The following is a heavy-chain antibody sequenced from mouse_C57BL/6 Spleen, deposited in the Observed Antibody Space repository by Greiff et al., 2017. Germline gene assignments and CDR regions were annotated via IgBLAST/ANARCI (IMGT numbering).Heavy chain of an antibody. D-gene: IGHD1-1*01. CDR3: ARHDSSDAWFAY. CDR1: GFTFSRYG. J-gene: IGHJ3*01. V-gene: IGHV5-6*01. CDR2: ISSGGSYT. Sequence: EVQLVESGGDLVKPGGSLKLSCAASGFTFSRYGMSWVRQTPDKRLEWVATISSGGSYTYYPDSVKRRCTISRDNAKNTLYLQMSSLKSEDTAMYYCARHDSSDAWFAYRGQGTLVTVSA.